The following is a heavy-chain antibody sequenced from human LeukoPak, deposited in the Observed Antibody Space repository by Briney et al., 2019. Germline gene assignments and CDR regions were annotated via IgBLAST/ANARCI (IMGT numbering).Heavy chain of an antibody. V-gene: IGHV3-23*01. J-gene: IGHJ4*02. CDR2: ISGSGGST. D-gene: IGHD3-22*01. CDR1: GFTFSSYA. Sequence: GGSLRLSCAASGFTFSSYAMSWVRQAPGTGLEWVSAISGSGGSTYYADSVKGRFTISRDNSKNTLYLQMNSLRAEDTAVYYCAKSSRYYYDSSDYWGQGTLVTVSS. CDR3: AKSSRYYYDSSDY.